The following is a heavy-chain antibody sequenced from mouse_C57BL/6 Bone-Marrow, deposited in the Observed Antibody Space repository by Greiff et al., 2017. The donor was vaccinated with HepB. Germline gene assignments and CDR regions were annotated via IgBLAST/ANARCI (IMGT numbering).Heavy chain of an antibody. CDR3: AKTAMITTSPYYAMDY. CDR1: GFSLTSYG. Sequence: QVQLKESGPGLVQPSQSLSITCTVSGFSLTSYGVHWVRQSPGKGLEWLGVIWRGGSTDYNAAFMSRLSITKDNSKSQVFFKMNSLQADDTAIYYCAKTAMITTSPYYAMDYWGQGTSVTVSS. V-gene: IGHV2-5*01. J-gene: IGHJ4*01. D-gene: IGHD2-4*01. CDR2: IWRGGST.